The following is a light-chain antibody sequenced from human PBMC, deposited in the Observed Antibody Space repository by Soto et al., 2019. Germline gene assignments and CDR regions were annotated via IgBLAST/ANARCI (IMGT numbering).Light chain of an antibody. CDR3: QKYNSASWT. Sequence: DIQMTQSPSSLSASVGDRVTITCRASQSISNYLAWYHQKPGKVPKLLIYAASTLQSGVPSRFSGSGSGTDFTLTISSLQPEDVVTYYCQKYNSASWTFGQGTKVEIK. J-gene: IGKJ1*01. V-gene: IGKV1-27*01. CDR1: QSISNY. CDR2: AAS.